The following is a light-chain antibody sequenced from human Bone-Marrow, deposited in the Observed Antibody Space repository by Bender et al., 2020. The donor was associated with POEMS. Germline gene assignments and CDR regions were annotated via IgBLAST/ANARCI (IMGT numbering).Light chain of an antibody. J-gene: IGLJ1*01. CDR2: DFY. V-gene: IGLV2-11*01. CDR3: CSYRGSTPFYV. CDR1: SIGRSRY. Sequence: QSALTQPRSVSGSPGQSVTISCTGNSIGRSRYVSWYQQNAGKGPKLIIFDFYKRPPGVPDRFSGSKSGNTASLTISGLQAADEADYFCCSYRGSTPFYVFGRGTTVTVL.